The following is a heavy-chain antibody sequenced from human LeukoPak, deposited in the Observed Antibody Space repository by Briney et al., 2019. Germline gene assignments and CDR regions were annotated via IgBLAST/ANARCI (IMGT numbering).Heavy chain of an antibody. CDR1: GFTFSSYG. V-gene: IGHV3-30*02. CDR3: NGGFGELGMYYMDV. J-gene: IGHJ6*03. Sequence: GGSLRLSCAASGFTFSSYGMHWVRQAPGKGLAWVAFIRYDGSNKYYADSVKGRFTISRDNSKNTLYLQMNSLRAEDTAVYYCNGGFGELGMYYMDVWGKGTTVTISS. CDR2: IRYDGSNK. D-gene: IGHD3-10*01.